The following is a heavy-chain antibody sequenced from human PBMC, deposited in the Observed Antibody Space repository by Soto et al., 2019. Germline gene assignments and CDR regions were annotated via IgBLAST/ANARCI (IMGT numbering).Heavy chain of an antibody. CDR1: GYTFTSYG. D-gene: IGHD3-22*01. CDR2: ISANNGNT. V-gene: IGHV1-18*01. J-gene: IGHJ3*02. CDR3: ARDVRRITMIVMDREVDAFDI. Sequence: ASVKVSCKASGYTFTSYGISWVRQAPGQGLEWMGWISANNGNTDYAQKLQGRLTMTTDTSTSTAYMELRRLRSDDTAVYYCARDVRRITMIVMDREVDAFDIWGRGTMVTVSS.